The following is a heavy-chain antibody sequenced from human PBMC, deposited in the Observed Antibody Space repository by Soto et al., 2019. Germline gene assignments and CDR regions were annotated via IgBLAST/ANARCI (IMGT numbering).Heavy chain of an antibody. D-gene: IGHD3-22*01. CDR1: GGSLSSSPYY. CDR2: IYYSGTT. V-gene: IGHV4-39*01. J-gene: IGHJ4*02. CDR3: ATHRQYYDTSGYQQRYFDY. Sequence: XTLSLPCSVSGGSLSSSPYYWGWIRQPPGKGREWLGTIYYSGTTSYNPSLKSRFIISVDTSNNQLFLKLRSVTAADTALYYCATHRQYYDTSGYQQRYFDYWGQGTQGTVSS.